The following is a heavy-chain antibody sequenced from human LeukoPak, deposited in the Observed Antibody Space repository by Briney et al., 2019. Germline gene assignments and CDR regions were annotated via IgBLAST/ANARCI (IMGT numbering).Heavy chain of an antibody. CDR3: ARVRYDSSGYFSELDY. CDR2: IYTSGST. J-gene: IGHJ4*02. V-gene: IGHV4-4*07. D-gene: IGHD3-22*01. Sequence: SETLSLTCTVSGGSISSYYWSWIRQPAGKGLEWIGRIYTSGSTNYNPSLKSRVTISVDTSKNQFSLKLSSVTAADTAVYYCARVRYDSSGYFSELDYWGQGTLVTVSS. CDR1: GGSISSYY.